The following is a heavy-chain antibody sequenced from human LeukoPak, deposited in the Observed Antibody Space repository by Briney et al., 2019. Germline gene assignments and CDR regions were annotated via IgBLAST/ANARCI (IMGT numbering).Heavy chain of an antibody. J-gene: IGHJ4*02. CDR2: IYYSGST. D-gene: IGHD6-19*01. V-gene: IGHV4-59*01. Sequence: ETLSLTCTVSGGSISSYYWSWIRQPPGKGLEWIGYIYYSGSTNYNPSLKSRVTISVDTSKNQFSLKLSSVTAADTAVYYCARGGGWSPYYFDYWGQGTLVTVSS. CDR3: ARGGGWSPYYFDY. CDR1: GGSISSYY.